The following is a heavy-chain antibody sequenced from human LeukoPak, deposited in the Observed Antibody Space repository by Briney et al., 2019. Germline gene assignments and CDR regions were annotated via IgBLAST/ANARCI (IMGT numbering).Heavy chain of an antibody. CDR2: ISGNGDTT. D-gene: IGHD1-26*01. CDR3: AREGSPGTLDY. CDR1: GFTFNDYS. Sequence: GGSLRLSCAASGFTFNDYSMHWVRQAPGREPEYISAISGNGDTTYYANSVKGRFTISRDNSKNTLYLQMGSLRVDDRALYYCAREGSPGTLDYWGQGTLVTVSS. J-gene: IGHJ4*02. V-gene: IGHV3-64*01.